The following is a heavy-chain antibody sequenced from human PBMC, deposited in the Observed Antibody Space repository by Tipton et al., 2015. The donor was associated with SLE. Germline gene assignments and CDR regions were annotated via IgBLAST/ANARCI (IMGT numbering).Heavy chain of an antibody. J-gene: IGHJ4*02. CDR1: GGSISSGSYY. Sequence: TLSLTCTVSGGSISSGSYYWRWIRQPAGKGLEWIGHIYTRGSTNYNPSLKSRVTISVDTSKNQFSLKLSSVTAADTAVYYCARDRGGWYDFDYWGQGTLVTVSS. D-gene: IGHD6-19*01. CDR2: IYTRGST. V-gene: IGHV4-61*09. CDR3: ARDRGGWYDFDY.